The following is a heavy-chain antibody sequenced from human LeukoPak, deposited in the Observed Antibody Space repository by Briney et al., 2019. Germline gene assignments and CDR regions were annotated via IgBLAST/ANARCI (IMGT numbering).Heavy chain of an antibody. CDR2: IIPIFGRA. D-gene: IGHD2-2*01. V-gene: IGHV1-69*05. CDR1: GGTFSSYA. CDR3: ASDIVVVPAGIGYNWFDP. J-gene: IGHJ5*02. Sequence: SVKVSCKASGGTFSSYAISWVRQPPGQGLAWMGRIIPIFGRANYAQKFQGRVTITTDESTSTAYVELSSLRSEDTAVYYCASDIVVVPAGIGYNWFDPWGQGTLVTVSS.